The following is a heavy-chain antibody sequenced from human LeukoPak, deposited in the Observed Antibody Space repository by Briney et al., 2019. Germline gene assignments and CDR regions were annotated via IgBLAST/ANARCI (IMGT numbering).Heavy chain of an antibody. CDR2: INPNSGGT. D-gene: IGHD4-17*01. J-gene: IGHJ5*02. CDR1: GYTFTGYY. Sequence: ASVKVSCTASGYTFTGYYMHWVRQAPGQGLEWMGWINPNSGGTNYAQKFQGWVTMTRDTSISTAYMELSRLRSDDTAVYYCARDKGPLTVTTRLNWFDPWGQGTLVTVSS. V-gene: IGHV1-2*04. CDR3: ARDKGPLTVTTRLNWFDP.